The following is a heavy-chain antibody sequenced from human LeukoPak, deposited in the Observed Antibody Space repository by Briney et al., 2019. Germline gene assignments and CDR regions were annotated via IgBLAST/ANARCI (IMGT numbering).Heavy chain of an antibody. CDR1: GFTFDDYA. D-gene: IGHD3-3*01. CDR3: AKDISVWAARSPGIDY. CDR2: ISWDGGST. V-gene: IGHV3-43*02. Sequence: PGGSLRLSCAASGFTFDDYAMHWVRQAPGKGLEWVSLISWDGGSTYYADSVKGRFTISRDNRKNSLYLQMNSLRTEDTAWYYCAKDISVWAARSPGIDYWGQGTLVTVSS. J-gene: IGHJ4*02.